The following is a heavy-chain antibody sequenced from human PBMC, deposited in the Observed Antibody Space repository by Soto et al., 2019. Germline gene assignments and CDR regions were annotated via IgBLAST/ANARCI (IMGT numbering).Heavy chain of an antibody. CDR3: AVYVRAMTDYYGMDV. V-gene: IGHV1-69*13. CDR2: IIPIFGTA. J-gene: IGHJ6*02. Sequence: GASVKVSCKASGGTFSSYAISWVRQAPGQGLEWMGGIIPIFGTANYAQKFQGRVTITADESTSTAYMELSSLRSEDTAVYYCAVYVRAMTDYYGMDVWGQGTTVTVSS. D-gene: IGHD5-18*01. CDR1: GGTFSSYA.